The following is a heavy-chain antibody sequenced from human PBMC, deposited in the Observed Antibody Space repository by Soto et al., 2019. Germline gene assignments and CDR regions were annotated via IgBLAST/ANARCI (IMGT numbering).Heavy chain of an antibody. V-gene: IGHV4-34*01. D-gene: IGHD1-1*01. J-gene: IGHJ4*02. CDR2: INESGST. CDR3: ARGSGIVALPGELEDVKYDY. CDR1: GQSFSGHS. Sequence: QVQLQQWGAGLVKPSEPLSLSCAVYGQSFSGHSWAWIRQPPGKGLEWIGEINESGSTYYNPSLRSRVTISTDTSKNQVSLKLSSVSAADTAAYFCARGSGIVALPGELEDVKYDYWGQGTLVNVPS.